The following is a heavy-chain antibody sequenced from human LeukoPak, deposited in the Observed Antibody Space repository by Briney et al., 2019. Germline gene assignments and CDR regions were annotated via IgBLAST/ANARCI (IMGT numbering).Heavy chain of an antibody. D-gene: IGHD1-26*01. CDR1: GGTFSSYA. Sequence: GASVKVSCKASGGTFSSYAISWVRQAPGQGLEWMGGIIPIFGTANYAQKFQGRVTITTDESTSTAYMELSSLRSEDTAVYYCAREMVGAEEGAFDIWGQGTMVTVSS. CDR3: AREMVGAEEGAFDI. V-gene: IGHV1-69*05. CDR2: IIPIFGTA. J-gene: IGHJ3*02.